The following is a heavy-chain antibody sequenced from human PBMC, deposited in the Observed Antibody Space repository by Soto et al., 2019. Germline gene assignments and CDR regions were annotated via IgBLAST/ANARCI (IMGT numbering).Heavy chain of an antibody. D-gene: IGHD3-3*01. CDR1: GGSISSSSFN. J-gene: IGHJ3*02. CDR3: ARFFGNAFDI. Sequence: QLQLRESGPGLVKPSETLSLTCSVSGGSISSSSFNWDWIRQPPGKGLEWIGTIYYDGSTDYNPSLESRAIIAVDTSRNEFSLKLTSVTAADTAVYYCARFFGNAFDIWGHGTVVTVS. V-gene: IGHV4-39*01. CDR2: IYYDGST.